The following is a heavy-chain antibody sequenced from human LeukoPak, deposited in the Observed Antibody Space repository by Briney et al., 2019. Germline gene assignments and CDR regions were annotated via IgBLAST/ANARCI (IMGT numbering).Heavy chain of an antibody. D-gene: IGHD5-24*01. Sequence: SQTLSLTCAISGDTVSSNSAAWNWIRQSPSRGLEWLGRTYYRSKWYNDYAISVKSRITINPDTSKNQFSLQLNSVTPEDTAVYYCARGEMATIEDAFDIWGQGTMVTVSS. CDR3: ARGEMATIEDAFDI. J-gene: IGHJ3*02. V-gene: IGHV6-1*01. CDR1: GDTVSSNSAA. CDR2: TYYRSKWYN.